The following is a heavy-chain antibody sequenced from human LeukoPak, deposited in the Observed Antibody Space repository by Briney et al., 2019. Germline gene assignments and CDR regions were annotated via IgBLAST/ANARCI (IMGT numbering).Heavy chain of an antibody. Sequence: SGPTLVKPTQTLTLTCTFPGFSLSTNGVGVGWIRQPPGKALEWLALIYWNDDKRYSPSLKSRLTITKDTSKNQVVLTMTNMDPVDTATYYCAHRRWSSSWYDWFDPWGQGTLVTVSS. D-gene: IGHD6-13*01. CDR2: IYWNDDK. V-gene: IGHV2-5*01. CDR3: AHRRWSSSWYDWFDP. J-gene: IGHJ5*02. CDR1: GFSLSTNGVG.